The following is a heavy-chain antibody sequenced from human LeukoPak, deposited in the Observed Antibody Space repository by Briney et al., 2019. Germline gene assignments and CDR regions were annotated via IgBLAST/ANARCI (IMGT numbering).Heavy chain of an antibody. CDR1: GGSITSYY. V-gene: IGHV4-59*01. CDR2: IYYSGST. CDR3: ARGSPFRGGDY. D-gene: IGHD3-10*01. J-gene: IGHJ4*02. Sequence: PSETLSLTCTVSGGSITSYYWSWIRQPPGKGLEWIGYIYYSGSTNYNPSLKSRVTISVDTSKDQFSLKLTSVTAADTAVYYCARGSPFRGGDYWGQGTLVTVSS.